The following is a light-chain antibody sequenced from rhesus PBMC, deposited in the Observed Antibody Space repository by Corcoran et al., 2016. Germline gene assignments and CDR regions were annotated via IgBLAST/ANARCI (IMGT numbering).Light chain of an antibody. V-gene: IGKV3-24*01. CDR3: LQHSDWPRT. J-gene: IGKJ1*01. CDR1: QSVSSS. CDR2: GAS. Sequence: EIVMTQSPATLSLSPGERATLSCRASQSVSSSLAWYQQKPGQAPRLLNYGASGRATGIPDRFSGSGSGTAFTLTIRSLEPEDVTVYYCLQHSDWPRTFGQGTKVEIK.